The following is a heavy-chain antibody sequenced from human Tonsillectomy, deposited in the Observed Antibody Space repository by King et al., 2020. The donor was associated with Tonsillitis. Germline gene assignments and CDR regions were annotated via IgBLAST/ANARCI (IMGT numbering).Heavy chain of an antibody. D-gene: IGHD2-15*01. V-gene: IGHV5-51*03. CDR1: GYSFTTYW. J-gene: IGHJ3*02. Sequence: QLVQSGAEVKKPGESLKISCKGSGYSFTTYWSGWGRQMPGTGLECMGIIYHGDSDTRYSQSFQGQVTISADKSIRTAYLQWSSRKASDTAINYFSRTPPYGSRDHSATLDAFDIWGQRTMVTVPS. CDR2: IYHGDSDT. CDR3: SRTPPYGSRDHSATLDAFDI.